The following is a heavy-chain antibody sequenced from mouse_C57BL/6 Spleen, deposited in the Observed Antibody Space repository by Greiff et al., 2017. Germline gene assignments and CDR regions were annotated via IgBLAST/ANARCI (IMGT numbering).Heavy chain of an antibody. D-gene: IGHD3-3*01. CDR1: GFTFSSYA. Sequence: EVMLVESGGGLVKPGGSLTLSCAASGFTFSSYAMSWVRQTPEKRLEWVATISDGGSYTYYPDNVKGRFTISRDNAKNNLYLQMSHLKSEDTAMYYCARVGGRLFDYWGQGTTLTVSS. CDR3: ARVGGRLFDY. CDR2: ISDGGSYT. J-gene: IGHJ2*01. V-gene: IGHV5-4*03.